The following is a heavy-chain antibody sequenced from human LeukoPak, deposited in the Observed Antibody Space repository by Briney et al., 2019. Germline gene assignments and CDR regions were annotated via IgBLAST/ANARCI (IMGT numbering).Heavy chain of an antibody. D-gene: IGHD6-13*01. CDR3: ARVSQQLTYFDY. Sequence: GGSLRLSCAASGFTFSSYEMNWVRQAPGKGLEWVSYISSSGSTIYYADSVKGRFTISRDNAKNSLYLQMNSLRAEDTAVYCCARVSQQLTYFDYWGQGTLVTVSS. V-gene: IGHV3-48*03. CDR1: GFTFSSYE. J-gene: IGHJ4*02. CDR2: ISSSGSTI.